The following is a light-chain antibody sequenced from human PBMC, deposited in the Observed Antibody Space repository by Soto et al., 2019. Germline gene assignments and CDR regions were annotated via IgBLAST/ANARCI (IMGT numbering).Light chain of an antibody. V-gene: IGLV2-14*01. J-gene: IGLJ2*01. Sequence: QAVVTQPASVSGSPGQSITISCTGTSSDIGAYKYVSWYQQHPGKAPKLMIYDVTNRPSGVPDRFSGSKSGNTASLTISGLQADDEAHYYCSSYTSSSALFGGGTKVTVL. CDR1: SSDIGAYKY. CDR3: SSYTSSSAL. CDR2: DVT.